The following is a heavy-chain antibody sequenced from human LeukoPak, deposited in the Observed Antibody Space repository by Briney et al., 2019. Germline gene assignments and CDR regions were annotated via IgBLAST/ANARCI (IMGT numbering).Heavy chain of an antibody. CDR3: ARVYPYCSRTSCYFH. CDR1: GYTFTSYG. V-gene: IGHV1-18*01. D-gene: IGHD2-2*01. CDR2: ISAYNGNT. J-gene: IGHJ4*02. Sequence: GASVKVSCKASGYTFTSYGINWVRQAPGQGLEWMGWISAYNGNTNYAQKLQGRVTMTTDTSTSTAYMELRSLGSDDTAVYYCARVYPYCSRTSCYFHWGQGTLVTVSS.